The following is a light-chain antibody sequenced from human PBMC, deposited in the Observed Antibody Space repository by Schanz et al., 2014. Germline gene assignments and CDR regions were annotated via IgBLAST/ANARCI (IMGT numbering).Light chain of an antibody. Sequence: QSALTQPRSVSGSPGQSVTISCTGTSSDVGGYNYVSWYQQHPGKAPKLMIYEVSKRPSGVPDRFAGSKSGNTASLTISGLQAEDEAEYFCCSYAGTYTPNWVFGGGTKLTVL. CDR3: CSYAGTYTPNWV. CDR1: SSDVGGYNY. V-gene: IGLV2-11*01. CDR2: EVS. J-gene: IGLJ3*02.